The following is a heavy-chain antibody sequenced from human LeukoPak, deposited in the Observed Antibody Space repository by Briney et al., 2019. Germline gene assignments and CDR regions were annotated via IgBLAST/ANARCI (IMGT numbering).Heavy chain of an antibody. CDR1: GFTFSSYW. D-gene: IGHD5-12*01. Sequence: GSLRLSCAVSGFTFSSYWMSWVRQAPAKGLEWVANIKQDGREKFYVDSVKGRFTISRDNAKNSLYLQMNSLRAEDTAVYYCARVDKVDEGIGYWGQGTLVTVSS. CDR2: IKQDGREK. CDR3: ARVDKVDEGIGY. V-gene: IGHV3-7*04. J-gene: IGHJ4*02.